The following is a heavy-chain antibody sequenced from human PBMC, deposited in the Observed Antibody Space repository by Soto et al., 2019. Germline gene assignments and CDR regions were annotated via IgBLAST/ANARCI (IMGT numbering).Heavy chain of an antibody. Sequence: ASVKVSCKASGGTFSSYTISWVRQAPGQGLEWMGRIIPILGIASYAQKFQGRVTITADKSTSTAYMELSSLRSEDTAVYYCARTVTTYAYYYGMDVWGQGTTVTVSS. V-gene: IGHV1-69*02. CDR2: IIPILGIA. D-gene: IGHD4-17*01. CDR1: GGTFSSYT. J-gene: IGHJ6*02. CDR3: ARTVTTYAYYYGMDV.